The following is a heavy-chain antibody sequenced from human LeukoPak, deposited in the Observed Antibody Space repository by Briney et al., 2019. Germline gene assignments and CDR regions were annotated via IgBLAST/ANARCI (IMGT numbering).Heavy chain of an antibody. CDR3: AKVRIAVAGTARYFDY. CDR2: ISGSGGST. D-gene: IGHD6-19*01. J-gene: IGHJ4*02. CDR1: GFTFSSYA. Sequence: GSLRLSCAASGFTFSSYAMSWVRQAPGKGLEWVSAISGSGGSTYYADSVKGRFTISRDNSKNTLYLQMNSLRAEDTAVYYCAKVRIAVAGTARYFDYWGQGTLVTVSS. V-gene: IGHV3-23*01.